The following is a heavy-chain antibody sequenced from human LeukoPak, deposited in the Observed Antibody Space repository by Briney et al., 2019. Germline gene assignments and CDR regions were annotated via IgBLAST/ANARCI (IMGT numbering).Heavy chain of an antibody. CDR2: INHSGST. V-gene: IGHV4-34*01. Sequence: SETLSLTCAVYGGSFSGYYRSWVRQPPGKGLEWIGEINHSGSTNYNPSLKSRVTISVDTSKNQFSLKLSSVTAADTAVYYCARDTSGLRFLEWLLIDAFDIWGQGTMVAVSS. CDR3: ARDTSGLRFLEWLLIDAFDI. CDR1: GGSFSGYY. J-gene: IGHJ3*02. D-gene: IGHD3-3*01.